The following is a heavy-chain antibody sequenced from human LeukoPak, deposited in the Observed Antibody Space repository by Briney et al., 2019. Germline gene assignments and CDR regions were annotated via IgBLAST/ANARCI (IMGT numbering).Heavy chain of an antibody. CDR1: GFTFSSYA. Sequence: GGSLRLSCAASGFTFSSYAMHWVRQAPGKGLEYVSAISSNGGSTYYANSVKGRFTISRDNSKNTLYLQMGSLRAEDMAVYYCARDNWGSLDAFDIWGQGTMVTASS. CDR3: ARDNWGSLDAFDI. CDR2: ISSNGGST. J-gene: IGHJ3*02. V-gene: IGHV3-64*01. D-gene: IGHD7-27*01.